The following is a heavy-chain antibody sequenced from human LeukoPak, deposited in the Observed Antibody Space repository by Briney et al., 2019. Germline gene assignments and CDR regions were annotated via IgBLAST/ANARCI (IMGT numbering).Heavy chain of an antibody. V-gene: IGHV3-30-3*01. CDR3: ARDASPKGKFDY. Sequence: GGSLRLSCAASGFTFSSYAMHWVRQAPGKGLEWVAVISYDGSNKHYADSVKGRFTISRDNSKNTLYLQMNSLRAEDTAVYYCARDASPKGKFDYWGQGTLVTVSS. CDR1: GFTFSSYA. J-gene: IGHJ4*02. D-gene: IGHD4-23*01. CDR2: ISYDGSNK.